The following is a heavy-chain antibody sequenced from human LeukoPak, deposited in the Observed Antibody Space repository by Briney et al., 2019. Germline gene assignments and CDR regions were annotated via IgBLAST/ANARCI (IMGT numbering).Heavy chain of an antibody. CDR1: GYTFTSYG. V-gene: IGHV1-18*04. D-gene: IGHD1-26*01. CDR2: ISVYNGNT. CDR3: ATVSGSYYCDY. Sequence: ASVKVSCKASGYTFTSYGITWVRQAPGQGLEWMGWISVYNGNTNYAQKLQGRVTMTTDTSTSTAYMELRSLRSDDTAVYYCATVSGSYYCDYWGQGTLVTVSS. J-gene: IGHJ4*02.